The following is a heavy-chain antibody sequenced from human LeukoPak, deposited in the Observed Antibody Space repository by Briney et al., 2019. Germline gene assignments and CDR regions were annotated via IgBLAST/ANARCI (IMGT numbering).Heavy chain of an antibody. CDR2: IKSKTDGGTT. CDR3: TSLLLVRGVIDFDY. CDR1: GFTFSNAW. Sequence: GGSLRLSCAASGFTFSNAWMSWVRQAPGKGLEWVGRIKSKTDGGTTDYAAPVKGRFTISRDDSKNTLYLQMNSLKTEDTAVYYCTSLLLVRGVIDFDYWGQGTLVTVSS. J-gene: IGHJ4*02. D-gene: IGHD3-10*01. V-gene: IGHV3-15*01.